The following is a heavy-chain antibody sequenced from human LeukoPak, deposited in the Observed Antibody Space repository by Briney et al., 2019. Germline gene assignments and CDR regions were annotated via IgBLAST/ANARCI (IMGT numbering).Heavy chain of an antibody. V-gene: IGHV3-7*05. CDR3: ARESSGTYYSADF. D-gene: IGHD1-26*01. CDR2: INQDGSEK. J-gene: IGHJ4*02. Sequence: PGGSLRLSCVASGFTFSNYWMSWVRQAPGKGLEWVAKINQDGSEKYYVDSVKGRFTISRDNAKNSVYLQMNSLRAEDTAVYYCARESSGTYYSADFWGQGTLVTVSS. CDR1: GFTFSNYW.